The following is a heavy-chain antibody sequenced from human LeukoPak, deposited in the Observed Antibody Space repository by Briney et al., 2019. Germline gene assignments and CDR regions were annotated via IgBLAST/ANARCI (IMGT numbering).Heavy chain of an antibody. CDR1: GGTFSSYA. D-gene: IGHD6-13*01. Sequence: GASVKVSCKASGGTFSSYAISWVRQAPGQGLEWIGGIIPIFGTANYAQKFQGRVTITADKSTSTAYMELSSLRSEDTAVYYCARGREGSSIIGDAFDIWGQGTMVTVSS. CDR2: IIPIFGTA. J-gene: IGHJ3*02. CDR3: ARGREGSSIIGDAFDI. V-gene: IGHV1-69*06.